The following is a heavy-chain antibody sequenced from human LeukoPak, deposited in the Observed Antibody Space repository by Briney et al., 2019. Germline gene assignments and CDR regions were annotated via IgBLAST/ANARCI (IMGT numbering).Heavy chain of an antibody. V-gene: IGHV3-30*02. CDR3: AKDRVLSGSYSFGIFDY. J-gene: IGHJ4*02. Sequence: PGGSLRLSCAASGFTFSSYGMHWVRQAPGKGLEWVAFIRYDGSNKYYADSVKGRFTISRDNSKNTLYLQMSSLRAEDTAVYYCAKDRVLSGSYSFGIFDYWGQGTLVTVSS. CDR1: GFTFSSYG. D-gene: IGHD1-26*01. CDR2: IRYDGSNK.